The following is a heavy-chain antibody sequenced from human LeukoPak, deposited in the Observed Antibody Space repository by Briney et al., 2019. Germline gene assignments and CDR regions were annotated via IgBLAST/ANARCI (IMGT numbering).Heavy chain of an antibody. D-gene: IGHD3-10*01. Sequence: SQTLSLTCTVSGGSISSGSYYWSWIRQPAGKGLEWIGRIYTSGSTNYNPSLKSRVTISVDTSKNQFSLQLNSVAPEDTAVYYCARSRDGMVRGVIIRATTGNWFDPWGQGTLVTVSS. CDR3: ARSRDGMVRGVIIRATTGNWFDP. J-gene: IGHJ5*02. CDR1: GGSISSGSYY. V-gene: IGHV4-61*02. CDR2: IYTSGST.